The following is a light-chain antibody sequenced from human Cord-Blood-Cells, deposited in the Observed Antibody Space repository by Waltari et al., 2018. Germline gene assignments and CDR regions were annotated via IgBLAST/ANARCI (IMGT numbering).Light chain of an antibody. J-gene: IGLJ1*01. V-gene: IGLV2-23*01. Sequence: QSALTQPASVSGSPGQPITISCTGTSSDVGSYNIVSWYQQHPGKAPKLMIYEGSKRPSGVSNRCSGSKSGNTASLTISGLQAEDEADYYCCSYAGSITYVFGTGTKVTVL. CDR2: EGS. CDR3: CSYAGSITYV. CDR1: SSDVGSYNI.